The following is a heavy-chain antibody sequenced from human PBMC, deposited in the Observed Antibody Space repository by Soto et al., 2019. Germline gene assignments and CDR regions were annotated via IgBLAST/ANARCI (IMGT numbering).Heavy chain of an antibody. V-gene: IGHV4-30-4*01. Sequence: SETLSLTCTVSGGSISSGDYYWSWIRQPPGKGLEWIGYIYYSGSTYYNPSLKSRVTISVDTSKNQFSLKLSSVTAADTAVYYCARTPYCSSTSCSNVATFTLAYWGQGTLVTVSS. J-gene: IGHJ4*02. CDR1: GGSISSGDYY. CDR3: ARTPYCSSTSCSNVATFTLAY. CDR2: IYYSGST. D-gene: IGHD2-2*01.